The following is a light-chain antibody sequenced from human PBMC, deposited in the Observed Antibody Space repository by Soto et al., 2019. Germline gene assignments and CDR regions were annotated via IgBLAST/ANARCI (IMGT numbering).Light chain of an antibody. CDR2: GAS. Sequence: EIVMTQSPATLSVSPGERATLSCMASQSVSSNLAWYQHKPGQAPRLLFYGASTRATGIPARFSGSMSGTVFTLTISSLQSEDFAVYFCQQYNNWPITFGQGTRLEIK. CDR1: QSVSSN. V-gene: IGKV3-15*01. CDR3: QQYNNWPIT. J-gene: IGKJ5*01.